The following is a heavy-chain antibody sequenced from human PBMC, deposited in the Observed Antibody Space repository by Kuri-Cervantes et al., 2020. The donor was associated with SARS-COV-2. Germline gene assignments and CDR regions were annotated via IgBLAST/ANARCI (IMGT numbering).Heavy chain of an antibody. V-gene: IGHV3-64*04. CDR1: GFTFSSYA. CDR3: ARAKQQLPSDY. J-gene: IGHJ4*02. CDR2: ISSNGGST. D-gene: IGHD6-13*01. Sequence: GGSLRLSCSASGFTFSSYAMHWVRQAPGKGLEYVSAISSNGGSTYYADSVKGRFTISRDNSKNTLYLQMNSLRAEDTAVYYCARAKQQLPSDYWGQGTLVTVSS.